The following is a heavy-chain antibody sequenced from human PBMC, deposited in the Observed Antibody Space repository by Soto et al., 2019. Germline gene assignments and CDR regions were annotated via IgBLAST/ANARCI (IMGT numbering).Heavy chain of an antibody. Sequence: EVKLLESGGGLVQPGGSLRLSCAASGFTFSGYVMSWVRQAPGKGLEWVSAISGSGGSTYYADSGKGRFTISSDNSNNTLYLQMNSLRAEDTAVYYCATIPHLYIAVAGEYYFDYWGQGTLVAVSS. CDR2: ISGSGGST. J-gene: IGHJ4*02. D-gene: IGHD6-19*01. CDR1: GFTFSGYV. V-gene: IGHV3-23*01. CDR3: ATIPHLYIAVAGEYYFDY.